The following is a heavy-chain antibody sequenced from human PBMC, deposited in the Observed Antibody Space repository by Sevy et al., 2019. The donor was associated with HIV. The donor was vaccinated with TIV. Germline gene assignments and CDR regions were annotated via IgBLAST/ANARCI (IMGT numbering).Heavy chain of an antibody. V-gene: IGHV3-20*04. CDR1: GFTLDDNG. J-gene: IGHJ4*02. D-gene: IGHD4-17*01. CDR2: INWNGGNI. Sequence: GGSLRLSCAASGFTLDDNGVIWVRQAPGKGLEWVSGINWNGGNIDYADSVKGRFTISRDRAKNYLHLQMDSLRAEDTAFYYCARVGADYGGNSVGFDYWGQGTLVTVSS. CDR3: ARVGADYGGNSVGFDY.